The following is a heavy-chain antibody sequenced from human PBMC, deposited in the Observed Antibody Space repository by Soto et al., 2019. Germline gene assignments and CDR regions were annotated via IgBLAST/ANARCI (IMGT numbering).Heavy chain of an antibody. D-gene: IGHD3-16*01. V-gene: IGHV4-59*01. CDR2: IYYSGST. J-gene: IGHJ6*02. CDR3: ARAGGHYYYYGMDV. CDR1: GGSISSYY. Sequence: SETLSLTCTVSGGSISSYYWSWIRQPPGKGLEWIGYIYYSGSTNYNPSLKSRVTISVDTSKNQFSLKLSSVTAADTAVYYCARAGGHYYYYGMDVWGQGTTVTVSS.